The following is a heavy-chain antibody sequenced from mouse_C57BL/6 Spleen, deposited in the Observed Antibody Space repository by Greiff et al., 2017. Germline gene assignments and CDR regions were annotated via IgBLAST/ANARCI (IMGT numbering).Heavy chain of an antibody. D-gene: IGHD4-1*01. J-gene: IGHJ1*03. V-gene: IGHV5-16*01. CDR3: ARGTGYWYFDV. CDR2: INYDGSST. Sequence: EVQLVESEGGLVQPGSSMKLSCTASGFTFSDYYMAWVRQVPEKGLEWVANINYDGSSTYYLDSLTSRFIISRDNAKNILYLQMSSLKSEDTATYYCARGTGYWYFDVWGTGTTVTVSS. CDR1: GFTFSDYY.